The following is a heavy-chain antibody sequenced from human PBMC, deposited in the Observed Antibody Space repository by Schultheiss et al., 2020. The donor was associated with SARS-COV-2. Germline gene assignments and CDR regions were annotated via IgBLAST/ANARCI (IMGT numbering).Heavy chain of an antibody. Sequence: GGSLRLSCAASGFTFSSYSMNWVRQAPGKGLEWVSYISSSSSTIYYADSVKGRFTISRDNAKNSLYLQMNSLRAEDTAVYYCAKVYDSSGYYWGDAFDIWGQGTMVTVS. CDR1: GFTFSSYS. J-gene: IGHJ3*02. V-gene: IGHV3-48*01. D-gene: IGHD3-22*01. CDR2: ISSSSSTI. CDR3: AKVYDSSGYYWGDAFDI.